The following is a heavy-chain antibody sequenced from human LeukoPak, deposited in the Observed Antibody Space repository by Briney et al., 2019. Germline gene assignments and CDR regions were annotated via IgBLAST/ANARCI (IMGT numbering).Heavy chain of an antibody. CDR2: ISGSGGST. CDR3: AKGYSSSWYGFSRWFDP. Sequence: PGGSLRLSCAASGFTFTSYAMSWVRQAPGKGLEWVSAISGSGGSTYYADSVKGRFTISRDNSKNTLYLQMNSVRAEDTAVYYCAKGYSSSWYGFSRWFDPWGQGTLVTVSS. J-gene: IGHJ5*02. D-gene: IGHD6-13*01. V-gene: IGHV3-23*01. CDR1: GFTFTSYA.